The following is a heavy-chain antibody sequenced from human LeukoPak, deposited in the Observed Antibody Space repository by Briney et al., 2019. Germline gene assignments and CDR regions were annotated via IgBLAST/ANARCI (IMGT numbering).Heavy chain of an antibody. D-gene: IGHD1-7*01. J-gene: IGHJ6*03. CDR1: GYTFTSYD. CDR3: ARGGGTGTTSTRLVYMDV. CDR2: MNPNSGNT. V-gene: IGHV1-8*01. Sequence: ASVKVSCKASGYTFTSYDINWVRQATAQGLEWMGWMNPNSGNTGYAQKFQGRVTMTRNTSISTAYMELSSLRSEDTAVYYWARGGGTGTTSTRLVYMDVWGKGTTVTVSS.